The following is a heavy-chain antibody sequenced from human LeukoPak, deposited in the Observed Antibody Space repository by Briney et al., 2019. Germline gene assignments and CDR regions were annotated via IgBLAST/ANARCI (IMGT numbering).Heavy chain of an antibody. J-gene: IGHJ4*02. CDR2: ISNNGGYK. CDR1: GFTFSSYG. D-gene: IGHD6-13*01. CDR3: ARDRQYSSSWRIFDY. Sequence: GGSLRLSCATSGFTFSSYGFHWVRQAPGKGLEWVAVISNNGGYKHYTDSVKGRFTISRDKSKSTLYLQMNSLRAEDTGVYYCARDRQYSSSWRIFDYWGQGTLVTVSS. V-gene: IGHV3-30*03.